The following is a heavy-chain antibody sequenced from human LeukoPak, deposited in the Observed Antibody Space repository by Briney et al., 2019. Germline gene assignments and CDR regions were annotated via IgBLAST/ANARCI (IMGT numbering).Heavy chain of an antibody. CDR3: AKDVWDFDYSKARFDY. CDR2: ISGSGGST. CDR1: GFTFSSYA. J-gene: IGHJ4*02. Sequence: GGSLRLSCAASGFTFSSYAMSWVRQAPGKGLEWVSAISGSGGSTYYADSVKGRFTISRDNSKNTLYLQMNSLRAEDTAVYYCAKDVWDFDYSKARFDYWGQGTLVTVSS. V-gene: IGHV3-23*01. D-gene: IGHD4-11*01.